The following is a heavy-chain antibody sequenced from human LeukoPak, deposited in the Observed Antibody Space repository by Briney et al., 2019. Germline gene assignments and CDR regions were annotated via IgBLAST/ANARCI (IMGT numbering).Heavy chain of an antibody. CDR2: ISSSSSYI. CDR3: ARDPSDRSVGDAFDI. V-gene: IGHV3-21*01. Sequence: GGSLRLSCAASGFTFSSYAMSWVRQAPGKGLEWVSSISSSSSYIYYADSVKGRFTISRDNAKNSLYLQMNSLRAEDTAVYYCARDPSDRSVGDAFDIWGQGTMVTVSS. D-gene: IGHD3-10*01. J-gene: IGHJ3*02. CDR1: GFTFSSYA.